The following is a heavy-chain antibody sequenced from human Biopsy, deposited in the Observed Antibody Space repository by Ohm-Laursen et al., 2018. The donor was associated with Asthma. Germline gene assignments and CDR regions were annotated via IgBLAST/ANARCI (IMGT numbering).Heavy chain of an antibody. CDR3: ALSQDSGFDDHSPSWFDP. CDR2: IYWDDYN. J-gene: IGHJ5*02. CDR1: GFSLRTPGVG. V-gene: IGHV2-5*02. Sequence: TQTLTLTYSFSGFSLRTPGVGLGWIRQSPGKALEWLALIYWDDYNLFRPSLKRRLTITKDPSKNQVVLTMTKMDPVDSGTYYCALSQDSGFDDHSPSWFDPWGQGTLVTVSS. D-gene: IGHD3-9*01.